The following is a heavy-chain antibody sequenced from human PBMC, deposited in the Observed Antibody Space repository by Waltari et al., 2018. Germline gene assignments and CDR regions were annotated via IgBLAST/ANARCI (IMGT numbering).Heavy chain of an antibody. CDR3: ASHRPGGYGMDV. CDR1: GFTFSSYW. V-gene: IGHV3-74*01. D-gene: IGHD2-15*01. Sequence: EVQLVESGGGLVQPGGSLRLSCAASGFTFSSYWMHWVRQVPGKGLVWVSAITSDGGRTRYADSVKGRFTISRDNAKNTLYLQMNSLRADDTAVYYCASHRPGGYGMDVWGHGTTVTVS. CDR2: ITSDGGRT. J-gene: IGHJ6*02.